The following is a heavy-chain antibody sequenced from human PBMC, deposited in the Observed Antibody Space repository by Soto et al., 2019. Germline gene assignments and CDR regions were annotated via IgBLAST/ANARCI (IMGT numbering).Heavy chain of an antibody. CDR2: ISSSSSTI. D-gene: IGHD3-10*01. J-gene: IGHJ4*02. Sequence: GGSLRLSCAASGFTFSSYAMSWVRQAPGKGLEWVSYISSSSSTIYHADSVKGRFTISRDNAKNSLYLQMNSLRAEDTAVYYCARVHYYGSGAPFDYWGQGTLVTVSS. V-gene: IGHV3-48*01. CDR1: GFTFSSYA. CDR3: ARVHYYGSGAPFDY.